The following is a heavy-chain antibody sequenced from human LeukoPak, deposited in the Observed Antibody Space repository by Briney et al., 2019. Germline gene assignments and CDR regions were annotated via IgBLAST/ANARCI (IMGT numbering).Heavy chain of an antibody. D-gene: IGHD5-24*01. Sequence: PSQTLSLTCTVSGASISSDDYYWSWIRQPPGRGLEWIGYIYRGGTTYYSPSLTSLKSRVTISVDSSKNQFSLKLSSVTAADTAVYYCARNRDGYNSFDYWGQGTPVTVSS. CDR2: IYRGGTT. CDR1: GASISSDDYY. J-gene: IGHJ4*02. CDR3: ARNRDGYNSFDY. V-gene: IGHV4-30-2*01.